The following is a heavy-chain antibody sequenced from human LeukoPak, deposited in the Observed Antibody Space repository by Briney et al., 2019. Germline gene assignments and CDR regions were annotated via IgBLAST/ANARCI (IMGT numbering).Heavy chain of an antibody. J-gene: IGHJ4*02. Sequence: SVKVSCKASGYTFTSYDINWVRQATGQGLEWMGGIIPIFGTANYAQKFQGRVTITADESTSTAYMELSSLRSEDTAVYYCARDARWFDYWGQGTLVTVSS. V-gene: IGHV1-69*13. CDR3: ARDARWFDY. CDR1: GYTFTSYD. CDR2: IIPIFGTA. D-gene: IGHD2-15*01.